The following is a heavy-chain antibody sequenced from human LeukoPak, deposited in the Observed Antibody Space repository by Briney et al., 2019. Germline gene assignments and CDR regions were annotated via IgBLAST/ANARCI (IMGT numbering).Heavy chain of an antibody. CDR2: ISASGSRT. D-gene: IGHD6-13*01. Sequence: GGSLRLSCAASGFVLSNYAMSWVRQAPGKGLEWVSTISASGSRTYYTDSVKGRFSISRDNSRNTMYLQMNSLRAEDTAIYYCAKHPQGAAGAHFDYWGQGTLVTVSS. V-gene: IGHV3-23*01. CDR1: GFVLSNYA. J-gene: IGHJ4*02. CDR3: AKHPQGAAGAHFDY.